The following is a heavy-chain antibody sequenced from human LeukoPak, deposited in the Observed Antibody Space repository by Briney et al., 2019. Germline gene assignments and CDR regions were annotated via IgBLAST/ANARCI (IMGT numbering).Heavy chain of an antibody. CDR3: AKDGDYGDFRTTPPFDY. D-gene: IGHD4-17*01. Sequence: SETLSLTCTVSGGSISSYYWSWIRQPPGEGLEWIGHIDYSGITNYNPSLQSRVTISVDTSKNQFSLKLSSVTATDTAVYYCAKDGDYGDFRTTPPFDYWGQGTLVTVSS. V-gene: IGHV4-59*12. J-gene: IGHJ4*02. CDR2: IDYSGIT. CDR1: GGSISSYY.